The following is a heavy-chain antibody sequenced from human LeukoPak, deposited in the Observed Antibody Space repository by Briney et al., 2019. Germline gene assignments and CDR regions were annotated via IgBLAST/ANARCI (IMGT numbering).Heavy chain of an antibody. CDR1: AFTFSSYG. Sequence: PGRSLRPSCAASAFTFSSYGMHWVRQAPGKGLEWVAVIWYDGSNKYYADSVKGRFTISRDNSKNTLYLQMNSLRAEDTAVYYCARDRGYSSSYFDYWGQGTLVTVSS. CDR2: IWYDGSNK. D-gene: IGHD6-6*01. J-gene: IGHJ4*02. CDR3: ARDRGYSSSYFDY. V-gene: IGHV3-33*01.